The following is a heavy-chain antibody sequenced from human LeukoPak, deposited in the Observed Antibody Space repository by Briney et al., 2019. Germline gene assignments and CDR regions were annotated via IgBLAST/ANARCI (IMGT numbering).Heavy chain of an antibody. Sequence: GGSLRLSCAASGFTFSSYSLKWVRQAPGQGLEGGSYISSSSSTIYYADSVKGRFTISRDNAKNSLYLQMNSLKVEDTGVYYCARDPMTLVTSRSSVDGNPREYWGLGTLVTVSS. D-gene: IGHD4-17*01. J-gene: IGHJ4*02. CDR1: GFTFSSYS. V-gene: IGHV3-48*01. CDR3: ARDPMTLVTSRSSVDGNPREY. CDR2: ISSSSSTI.